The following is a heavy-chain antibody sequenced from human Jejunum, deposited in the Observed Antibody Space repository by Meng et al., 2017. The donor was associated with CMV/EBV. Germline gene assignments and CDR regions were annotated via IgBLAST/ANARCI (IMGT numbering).Heavy chain of an antibody. D-gene: IGHD2-2*02. CDR1: DSF. CDR3: VREGYFCSSSSCYKSFDY. V-gene: IGHV1-2*02. Sequence: DSFLHGVRQAPGQGLEWVGLINVNSGETSSAQNLQGRVTMTRDTSISTVYMDLSRLRSDDTALYYCVREGYFCSSSSCYKSFDYWGQGTRVTVSS. CDR2: INVNSGET. J-gene: IGHJ4*02.